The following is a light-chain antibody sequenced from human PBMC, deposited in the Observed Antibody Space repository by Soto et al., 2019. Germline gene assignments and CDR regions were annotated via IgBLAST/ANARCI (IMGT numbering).Light chain of an antibody. CDR2: GAS. V-gene: IGKV3-15*01. CDR1: QTVASN. Sequence: EIVMTQSPASLSVSPGEGATLSCRASQTVASNLAWYQQKPGQAPRLLIHGASTRATGVPARFSGSGSGTDSTLTISNLQSEDFGVYYCQQYHNWPPQYTFGQGTKLQIK. J-gene: IGKJ2*01. CDR3: QQYHNWPPQYT.